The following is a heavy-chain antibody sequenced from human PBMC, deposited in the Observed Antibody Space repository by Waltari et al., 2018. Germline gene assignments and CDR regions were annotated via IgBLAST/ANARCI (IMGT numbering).Heavy chain of an antibody. V-gene: IGHV3-21*01. CDR3: ARDLVVAATHYYYYGMDV. D-gene: IGHD2-15*01. Sequence: EVQLVESVGGLVKPGGSLRLSCAASGFTFSSYSMNWVRQAPGKGLEWVSSISSSSSYIYYADSVKGRFTISRDNAKNSLYLQMNSLRAEDTAVYYCARDLVVAATHYYYYGMDVWGQG. J-gene: IGHJ6*02. CDR2: ISSSSSYI. CDR1: GFTFSSYS.